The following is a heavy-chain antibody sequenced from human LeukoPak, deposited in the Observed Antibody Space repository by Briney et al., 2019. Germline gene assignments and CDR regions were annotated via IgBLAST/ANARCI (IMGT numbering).Heavy chain of an antibody. CDR3: ARCRYYDSSGYYYPGFGY. J-gene: IGHJ4*02. CDR2: IWYDGSNK. V-gene: IGHV3-33*01. D-gene: IGHD3-22*01. CDR1: GFTFSSYG. Sequence: PGRSLRLSCAASGFTFSSYGMHWVRQAPGKGLEWVAVIWYDGSNKYYADSVKGRFTISRVNSKNTLYLQMNCLRAEDTAVYYCARCRYYDSSGYYYPGFGYWGQGTLVTVSS.